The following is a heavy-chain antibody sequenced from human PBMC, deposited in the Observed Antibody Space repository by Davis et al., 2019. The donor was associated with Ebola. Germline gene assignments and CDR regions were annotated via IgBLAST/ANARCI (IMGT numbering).Heavy chain of an antibody. V-gene: IGHV3-33*01. CDR2: IWNDGSKR. CDR3: ARSNYGDYRGHDALDI. D-gene: IGHD4-17*01. Sequence: PGGSLRLSCAASGFSLSNYGMHWVRQAPGKGPEWVAVIWNDGSKRYYAESVKGRFTISRDSTLYLQMDSLRAEDTAVYHCARSNYGDYRGHDALDIWGQGTVVTVS. J-gene: IGHJ3*02. CDR1: GFSLSNYG.